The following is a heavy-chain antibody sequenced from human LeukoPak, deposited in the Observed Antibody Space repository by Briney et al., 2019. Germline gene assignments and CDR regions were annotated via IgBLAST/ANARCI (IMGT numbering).Heavy chain of an antibody. CDR3: ARLGSSWSYYFDS. V-gene: IGHV4-39*01. CDR2: IYYSGST. D-gene: IGHD6-13*01. CDR1: GGSISSSTYY. Sequence: SETLSLTCTVSGGSISSSTYYWGWIRQPPGKGLGWIGSIYYSGSTYYNPSLKSRVTISVDTSKNQFSLKLSSVTAADTAVYYCARLGSSWSYYFDSWGQGTLVTVSS. J-gene: IGHJ4*02.